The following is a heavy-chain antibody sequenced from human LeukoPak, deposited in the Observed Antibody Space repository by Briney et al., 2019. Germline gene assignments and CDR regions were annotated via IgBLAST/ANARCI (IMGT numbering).Heavy chain of an antibody. CDR1: GYTFTSYD. V-gene: IGHV1-2*02. D-gene: IGHD5-12*01. J-gene: IGHJ3*02. Sequence: ASVKVSCKASGYTFTSYDINWVRQATGQGLEWMGWMNPNSGGTNYAQKFQGRVTMTRDTSISTAYMELSRLRSDDTAVYYCAREGASGYDAHDAFDTWGQGTMVTVSS. CDR2: MNPNSGGT. CDR3: AREGASGYDAHDAFDT.